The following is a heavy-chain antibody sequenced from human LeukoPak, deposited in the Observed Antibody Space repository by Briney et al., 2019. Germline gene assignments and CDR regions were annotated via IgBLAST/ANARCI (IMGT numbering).Heavy chain of an antibody. CDR2: IYPGDSDT. Sequence: GESLKISCKGSGYSFTSYWIGWVRPMPGKGLGWMGIIYPGDSDTRYSPSFQGQVTISADKSISTAYLQWSSLKASDTAMYYCVRHQGELLTDYWGQGTLVTVSS. V-gene: IGHV5-51*01. CDR3: VRHQGELLTDY. CDR1: GYSFTSYW. D-gene: IGHD1-26*01. J-gene: IGHJ4*02.